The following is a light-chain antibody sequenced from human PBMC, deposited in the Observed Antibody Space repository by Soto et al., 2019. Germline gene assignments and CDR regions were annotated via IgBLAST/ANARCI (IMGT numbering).Light chain of an antibody. Sequence: DIQMTQSPSSLSASVGDRVTITCRASQSISSYLNWYQQQPGKAPKLLIYAASSLQSGVTSRFSGRGSGTDFTLTISSLQPDDFATYYGQQSYSTPLTFGGGTKVEIK. J-gene: IGKJ4*01. CDR2: AAS. V-gene: IGKV1-39*01. CDR1: QSISSY. CDR3: QQSYSTPLT.